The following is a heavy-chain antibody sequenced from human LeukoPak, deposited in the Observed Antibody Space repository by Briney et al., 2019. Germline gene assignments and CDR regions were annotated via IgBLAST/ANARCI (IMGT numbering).Heavy chain of an antibody. Sequence: SETLSLTCTVSGGSISSYYWSWIRQPPGKGLEWIGYIYYSGSTNYNRSLKSRVTISVDTSKNQFSLKLSSVTAADTAVYYCARDQATYYYGSGSYPYYYYYMDVWGKGTTVTVSS. CDR2: IYYSGST. D-gene: IGHD3-10*01. J-gene: IGHJ6*03. V-gene: IGHV4-59*01. CDR1: GGSISSYY. CDR3: ARDQATYYYGSGSYPYYYYYMDV.